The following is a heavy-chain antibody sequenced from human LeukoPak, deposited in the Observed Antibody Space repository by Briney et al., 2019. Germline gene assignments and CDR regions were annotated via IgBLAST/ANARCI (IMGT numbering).Heavy chain of an antibody. V-gene: IGHV3-21*01. CDR3: ARDGLRYYYGSGSYQ. Sequence: PGGSLRLSCAASGFTFSSYSMNWVRQAPGKGLEWVSSISSSSSYIYYADSVKGRFTISRDNAKNSLYLQMNSLRAEDTAVYYCARDGLRYYYGSGSYQWGQGTLVTVSS. CDR2: ISSSSSYI. CDR1: GFTFSSYS. J-gene: IGHJ4*02. D-gene: IGHD3-10*01.